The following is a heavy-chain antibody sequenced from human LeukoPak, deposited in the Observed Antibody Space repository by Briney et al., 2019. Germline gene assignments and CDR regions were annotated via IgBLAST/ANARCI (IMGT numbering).Heavy chain of an antibody. J-gene: IGHJ4*02. Sequence: SETLSLTCTVSGGSISSYYWSWIRQPPRKGLEWIGYIYYSGSTNYNPPLKSRVTISVDTSKNQFSLKLSSVTAADTAVYYCATGYSSGWYYFDYWGQGTLVTVSS. D-gene: IGHD6-19*01. CDR1: GGSISSYY. V-gene: IGHV4-59*01. CDR2: IYYSGST. CDR3: ATGYSSGWYYFDY.